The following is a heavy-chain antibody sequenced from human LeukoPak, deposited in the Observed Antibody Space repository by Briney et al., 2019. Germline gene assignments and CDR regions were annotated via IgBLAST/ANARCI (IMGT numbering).Heavy chain of an antibody. Sequence: PGRSLRLSCAASGFTFSSYAMHWVRQAPGKGLEWVAVISYDGSNKYYADSVKGRFTISRDNSKNTLYLQMNSLRAEDTAVYYCAKFGGGWYWDHWGQGTLVTVSS. CDR3: AKFGGGWYWDH. V-gene: IGHV3-30-3*02. CDR2: ISYDGSNK. J-gene: IGHJ4*02. D-gene: IGHD6-19*01. CDR1: GFTFSSYA.